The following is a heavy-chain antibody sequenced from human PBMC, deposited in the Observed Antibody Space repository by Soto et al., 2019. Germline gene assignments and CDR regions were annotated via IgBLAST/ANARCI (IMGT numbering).Heavy chain of an antibody. V-gene: IGHV3-21*06. D-gene: IGHD3-10*01. CDR1: GFNFNSYT. CDR2: ISRFSDRT. CDR3: ARVGEYFGGFDYFDY. J-gene: IGHJ4*02. Sequence: GGSLRLSCSASGFNFNSYTMNWVRQAPGKGLEWVSSISRFSDRTYYADSVKGRFAIFRANAEDSVYLQVNSLRAEDTAVYYCARVGEYFGGFDYFDYWGEGTPATVSS.